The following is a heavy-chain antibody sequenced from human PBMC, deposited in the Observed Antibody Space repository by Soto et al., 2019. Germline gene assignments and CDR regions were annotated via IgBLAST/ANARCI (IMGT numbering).Heavy chain of an antibody. V-gene: IGHV3-30*18. Sequence: QVQLVESGGGVVQPGRSLRLSCAASGFTFSSYGMHWVRQAPGKGLEWVAVISYDGSNKYYADSVKGRFTISRDNSKKTMYLQLRSLKDEDAAVYYCAECWGMVRGVMCVGGYYYYGMGVWGRGSRVTVSS. CDR1: GFTFSSYG. CDR3: AECWGMVRGVMCVGGYYYYGMGV. CDR2: ISYDGSNK. D-gene: IGHD3-10*01. J-gene: IGHJ6*02.